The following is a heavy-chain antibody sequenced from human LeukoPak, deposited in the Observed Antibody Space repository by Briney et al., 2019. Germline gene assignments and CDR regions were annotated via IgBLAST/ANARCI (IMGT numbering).Heavy chain of an antibody. Sequence: GRSLRLSCAASGFTFDDYAMHWVRQAPGKGLEWVSGISRNSGSIGYADSVKGRFTISRDNAKNSLYLQMNSLRAEDTALYYCAKASEGIAAAGTGNYYYYMDVWGKGTTVTISS. CDR1: GFTFDDYA. V-gene: IGHV3-9*01. D-gene: IGHD6-13*01. CDR3: AKASEGIAAAGTGNYYYYMDV. J-gene: IGHJ6*03. CDR2: ISRNSGSI.